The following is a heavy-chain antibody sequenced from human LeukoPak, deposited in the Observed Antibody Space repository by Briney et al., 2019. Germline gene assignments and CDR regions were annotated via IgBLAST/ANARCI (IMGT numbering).Heavy chain of an antibody. D-gene: IGHD3-22*01. CDR2: IYHSGST. CDR1: GYSISSGYY. Sequence: PSETLSLTCTVSGYSISSGYYWGWIRQPPGKGLEWIGSIYHSGSTYYNPSLKSRVTISVDTSKNQFSLKLSSVTAADTAVYYCARVGSSGYHFDYWGQGTLVTVSS. J-gene: IGHJ4*02. V-gene: IGHV4-38-2*02. CDR3: ARVGSSGYHFDY.